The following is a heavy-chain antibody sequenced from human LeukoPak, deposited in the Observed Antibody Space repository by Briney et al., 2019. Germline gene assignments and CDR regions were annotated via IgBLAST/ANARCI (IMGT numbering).Heavy chain of an antibody. CDR1: GYTFTSYY. CDR2: INPSGGST. D-gene: IGHD1-20*01. J-gene: IGHJ4*02. CDR3: ARVMYNWNYFDY. V-gene: IGHV1-46*01. Sequence: ASVKVSCKASGYTFTSYYMHWVRQAPGQGLEWMGIINPSGGSTSYAQKFQGRVTMTRDMSTSTVYMELSSLRSGDTAVYYCARVMYNWNYFDYWGQGTLVTVSS.